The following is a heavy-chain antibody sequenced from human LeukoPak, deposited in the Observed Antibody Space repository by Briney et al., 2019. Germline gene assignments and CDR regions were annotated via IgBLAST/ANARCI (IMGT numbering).Heavy chain of an antibody. CDR1: GFTFSSYS. Sequence: GGSLRLSCAASGFTFSSYSMNWVRQAPGKGLEWVSSISSSSSYIYYADSVKGRSTISRDNAKNSLYLQMNSLRAEDTAVYYCARDTRYSSNLEPGRWGQGTLVTVSS. D-gene: IGHD6-13*01. CDR2: ISSSSSYI. J-gene: IGHJ4*02. V-gene: IGHV3-21*01. CDR3: ARDTRYSSNLEPGR.